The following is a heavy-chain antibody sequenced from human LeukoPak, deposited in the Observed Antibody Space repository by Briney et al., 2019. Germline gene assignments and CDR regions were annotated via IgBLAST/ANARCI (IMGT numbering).Heavy chain of an antibody. J-gene: IGHJ4*02. CDR1: GFSFSNYS. CDR3: ARGYYGSGSYFDY. V-gene: IGHV3-21*01. CDR2: ISKGSGYI. Sequence: PGGSLRLSCVGSGFSFSNYSLNWVRQTPGKGLEWVSSISKGSGYIYQTDSVKGRFTISRDNAKNTLYLQMDSLRAEDTAVYYCARGYYGSGSYFDYWGQGTLVTVSS. D-gene: IGHD3-10*01.